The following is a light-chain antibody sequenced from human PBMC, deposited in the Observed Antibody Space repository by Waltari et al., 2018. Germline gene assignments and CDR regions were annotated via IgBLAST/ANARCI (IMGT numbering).Light chain of an antibody. CDR3: YSSAGSNNWV. CDR1: SRDVGPY. V-gene: IGLV2-8*01. CDR2: GVN. J-gene: IGLJ3*02. Sequence: QSALTQPPSASGSPGQSVTISCTGTSRDVGPYVSWYQQHPGKAPQLMIYGVNKRPSGVPDRFSGSKSGNTASRTVTGLQADDEADYYCYSSAGSNNWVFGGGTKLTVL.